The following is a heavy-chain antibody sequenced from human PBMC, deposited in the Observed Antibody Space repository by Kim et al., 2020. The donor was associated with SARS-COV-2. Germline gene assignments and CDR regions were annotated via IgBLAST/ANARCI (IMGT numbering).Heavy chain of an antibody. Sequence: GGSLRLSCAASGFTFSSYWMHWVRQAPGKGLVWVSRISSDGSSTNYADSVRGRFTISRDNAKNTLYLQMNSLRAEDTAVYYCARVFRGNKGPFYFDYWGQGTLVSLSS. CDR2: ISSDGSST. CDR3: ARVFRGNKGPFYFDY. CDR1: GFTFSSYW. V-gene: IGHV3-74*01. J-gene: IGHJ4*02.